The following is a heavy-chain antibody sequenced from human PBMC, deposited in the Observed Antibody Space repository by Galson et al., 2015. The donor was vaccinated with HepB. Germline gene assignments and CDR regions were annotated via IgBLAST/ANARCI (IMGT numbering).Heavy chain of an antibody. D-gene: IGHD3-10*01. Sequence: SLRLSCAASGFIFRSYAMTWVRQAPGKGLEWVASISGSGGNTYYADSVKGRFTISRDNSKNTLYLQMNSLRVEDTAVYYCASAGFRYGSASNVFDHWGQGTLVIVSS. CDR3: ASAGFRYGSASNVFDH. CDR1: GFIFRSYA. J-gene: IGHJ4*02. CDR2: ISGSGGNT. V-gene: IGHV3-23*01.